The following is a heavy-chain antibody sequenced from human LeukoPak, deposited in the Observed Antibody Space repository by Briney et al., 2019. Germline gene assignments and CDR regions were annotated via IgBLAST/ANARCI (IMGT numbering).Heavy chain of an antibody. V-gene: IGHV3-7*01. CDR2: IKQDGSEK. CDR1: GFTFSSYW. Sequence: GGSLRLSCAASGFTFSSYWMSWVRQAPGKGLEWVANIKQDGSEKYYVDSVKGRFTISRDNAKNSLYLQMNSLRAEDTAVYYCARVDGYKLYYFDHWGQGTLVTVSS. CDR3: ARVDGYKLYYFDH. J-gene: IGHJ4*02. D-gene: IGHD5-24*01.